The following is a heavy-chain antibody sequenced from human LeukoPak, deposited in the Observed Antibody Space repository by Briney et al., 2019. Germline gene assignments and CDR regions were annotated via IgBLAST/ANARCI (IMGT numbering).Heavy chain of an antibody. Sequence: PGGSLRLSCAASGFTFRNYAMSWVRQAPGKGLEWVSAIGSSGSSTYYADSVKGRFTISRDNSKDTLYLQMNSVRAEDTAVYYCAKRERERISWYFFDYWGQGTLVTVSS. J-gene: IGHJ4*02. V-gene: IGHV3-23*01. CDR2: IGSSGSST. CDR1: GFTFRNYA. D-gene: IGHD6-13*01. CDR3: AKRERERISWYFFDY.